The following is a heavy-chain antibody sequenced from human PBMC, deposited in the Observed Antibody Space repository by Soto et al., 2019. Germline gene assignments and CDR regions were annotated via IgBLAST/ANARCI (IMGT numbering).Heavy chain of an antibody. Sequence: VQQVQSGAEVKKPRTSVKVSCKASGGAISIYANSWVRQAPGQRIEWMGGIIPIFGTANYAHKFQGRVTITADESTSTAYMELSSLRSEDTAVYYCASRCGGTIWYFDLWGRGTLVTVSS. J-gene: IGHJ2*01. D-gene: IGHD2-21*01. CDR1: GGAISIYA. V-gene: IGHV1-69*12. CDR2: IIPIFGTA. CDR3: ASRCGGTIWYFDL.